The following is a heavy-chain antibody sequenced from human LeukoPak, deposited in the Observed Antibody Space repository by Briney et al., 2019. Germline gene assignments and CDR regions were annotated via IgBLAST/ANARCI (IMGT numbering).Heavy chain of an antibody. CDR1: GYRFTNFW. Sequence: GESLKISCKGSGYRFTNFWLGWVPQIPGEGLEWMGITYPGNSDTRYNPSLQGQVTISADKSISTAYLQWSSLKASDTAMYYCARGNYGSGSYYNVAFDFWGQGTLVTVSS. V-gene: IGHV5-51*01. CDR3: ARGNYGSGSYYNVAFDF. D-gene: IGHD3-10*01. J-gene: IGHJ4*02. CDR2: TYPGNSDT.